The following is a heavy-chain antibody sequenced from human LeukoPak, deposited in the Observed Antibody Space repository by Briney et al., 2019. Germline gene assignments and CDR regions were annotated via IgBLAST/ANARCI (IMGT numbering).Heavy chain of an antibody. CDR3: ARRSYDAFDI. CDR1: GYTFSSYW. V-gene: IGHV5-51*01. CDR2: IYPGDSKT. J-gene: IGHJ3*02. Sequence: GESLKISCKGSGYTFSSYWIAWGRPMPGKGLEWMGIIYPGDSKTRYSPSFQGQVTISADNSISTAYLQWSSLKASDTAMYYCARRSYDAFDIWGQGTMVTVSS. D-gene: IGHD1-26*01.